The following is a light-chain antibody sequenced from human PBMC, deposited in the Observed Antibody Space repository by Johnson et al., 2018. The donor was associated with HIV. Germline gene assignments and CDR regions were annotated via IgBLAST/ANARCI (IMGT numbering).Light chain of an antibody. V-gene: IGLV1-51*02. Sequence: QSVLTQPPSVSAAPGQKVTISCSGSSSNIGNNDVSWYQQLPGTAPKLLIYENSKRPSGIPDRFSGSKSGTSATLGITGLQTGDEADYYCGTWDSSLSADVFGTGTKVTVL. CDR2: ENS. J-gene: IGLJ1*01. CDR1: SSNIGNND. CDR3: GTWDSSLSADV.